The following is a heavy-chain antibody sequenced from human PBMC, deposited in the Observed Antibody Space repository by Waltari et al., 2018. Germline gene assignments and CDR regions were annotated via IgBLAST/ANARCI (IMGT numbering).Heavy chain of an antibody. CDR3: AKESDSTGYFDY. V-gene: IGHV3-23*01. CDR1: GFTFRNYA. J-gene: IGHJ4*02. D-gene: IGHD3-22*01. CDR2: LSSTGATT. Sequence: EVQLLESGGGFLQPGGSLRLSCVASGFTFRNYAMNWVRQAPGKGLGWVSLLSSTGATTYYADSVKARFTISRDNSKNTLYLEMHSLRVEDTAIYYCAKESDSTGYFDYWGQGTLVTVSS.